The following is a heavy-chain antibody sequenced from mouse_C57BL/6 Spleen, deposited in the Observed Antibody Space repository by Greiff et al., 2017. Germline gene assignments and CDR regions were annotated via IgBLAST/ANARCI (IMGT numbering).Heavy chain of an antibody. Sequence: QVQLQQPGAELVKPGASVKLSCKASGYTFTSYWMHWVKQRPGRGLEWIGRIDPNSGGTKYNEKFKSKATLTVDKPSSTAYMQLSSLTSADSAVYYCAREGYGSSYGWVSYWGQGTLVTVSA. D-gene: IGHD1-1*01. CDR2: IDPNSGGT. CDR3: AREGYGSSYGWVSY. CDR1: GYTFTSYW. V-gene: IGHV1-72*01. J-gene: IGHJ3*01.